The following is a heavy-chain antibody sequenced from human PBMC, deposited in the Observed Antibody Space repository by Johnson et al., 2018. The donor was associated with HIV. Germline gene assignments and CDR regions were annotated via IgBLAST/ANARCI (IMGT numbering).Heavy chain of an antibody. CDR1: GFTFSSYG. CDR2: IYSGGST. D-gene: IGHD3-3*01. V-gene: IGHV3-NL1*01. Sequence: QVQLVESGGGVVQPGGSLRLSCAASGFTFSSYGMHWVRQAPGKGLEWVSVIYSGGSTYYADSVKGRFTISRDNSKNTLYLQMNSLRAEDTAVYYCTTGTLFFQGSGYTTTYDAFDLWGQGTMVTVSS. CDR3: TTGTLFFQGSGYTTTYDAFDL. J-gene: IGHJ3*01.